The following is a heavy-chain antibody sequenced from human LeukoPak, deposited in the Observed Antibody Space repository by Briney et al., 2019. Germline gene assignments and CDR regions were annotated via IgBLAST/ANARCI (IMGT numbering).Heavy chain of an antibody. D-gene: IGHD6-6*01. CDR1: GYTFTGRY. V-gene: IGHV1-2*02. Sequence: ASVNVSCKASGYTFTGRYMHWVRQAPGQGLEWMGWINPNSGGTNYAQRFQGRVTMTRDTSISTAYMELSRLESDDTAVYYCATTSSIAYNWFDPWGQGTLVTVSS. CDR3: ATTSSIAYNWFDP. CDR2: INPNSGGT. J-gene: IGHJ5*02.